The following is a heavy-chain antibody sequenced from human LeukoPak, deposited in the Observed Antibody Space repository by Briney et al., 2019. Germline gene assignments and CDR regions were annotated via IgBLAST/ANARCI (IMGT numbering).Heavy chain of an antibody. J-gene: IGHJ6*04. Sequence: SETLSLTCTVSGGSISSYYWSWIRQPPGKGLEWIGYIYYSGSTNYNPSLKSRVTISVDTSKNQFSLKLSSVTAADTAVYYCARGGEGCSSTSCYPYYYYYGMDVCGKGTTVTVSS. CDR3: ARGGEGCSSTSCYPYYYYYGMDV. CDR1: GGSISSYY. V-gene: IGHV4-59*01. D-gene: IGHD2-2*01. CDR2: IYYSGST.